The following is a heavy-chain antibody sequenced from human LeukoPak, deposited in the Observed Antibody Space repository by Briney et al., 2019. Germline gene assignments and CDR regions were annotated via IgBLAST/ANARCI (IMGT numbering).Heavy chain of an antibody. CDR2: ISGSGGST. J-gene: IGHJ4*02. CDR1: GFTFGSYA. Sequence: PGGSLRLSCAASGFTFGSYAMSWVRQAPGKGLEWVSAISGSGGSTYYADSVKGRFTISRDNSKNTLYLQMNSLRAEDTAVYYCAKVMERWGELSLLAFDYWGQGTLVTVSS. D-gene: IGHD3-16*02. CDR3: AKVMERWGELSLLAFDY. V-gene: IGHV3-23*01.